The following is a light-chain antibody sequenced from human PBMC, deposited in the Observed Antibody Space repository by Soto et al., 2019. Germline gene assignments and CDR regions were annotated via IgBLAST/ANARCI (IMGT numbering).Light chain of an antibody. J-gene: IGKJ1*01. V-gene: IGKV3-15*01. CDR2: GAS. CDR1: QSVRSN. Sequence: EIVMTQSPATLSVSPGERATLSCRASQSVRSNLGWYQQKPGQAPRLLIYGASTRATGIPARFSGSGSGTEFTRTISSLQSEDFAVYFCQQYNNWPLTWTFGQGTKV. CDR3: QQYNNWPLTWT.